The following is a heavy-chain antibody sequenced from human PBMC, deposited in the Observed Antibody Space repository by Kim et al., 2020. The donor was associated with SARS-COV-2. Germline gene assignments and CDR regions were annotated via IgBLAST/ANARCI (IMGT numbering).Heavy chain of an antibody. V-gene: IGHV3-9*01. CDR2: ISWNSGSI. CDR3: AKADGYCSGGSCLGPFD. Sequence: GGSLRLSCAASGFTFDDYAMHWVRQAPGKGLEWVSGISWNSGSIGYADSVKGRFTISRDNAKNSLYLQMNSLRAEDTALYYCAKADGYCSGGSCLGPFD. D-gene: IGHD2-15*01. J-gene: IGHJ4*01. CDR1: GFTFDDYA.